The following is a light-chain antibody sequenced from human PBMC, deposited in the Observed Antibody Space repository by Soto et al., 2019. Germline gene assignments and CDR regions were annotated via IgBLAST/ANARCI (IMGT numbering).Light chain of an antibody. CDR2: TAS. Sequence: EIVLTQSPDTLSLSPGERATLSCRASEYVSSSYLAWFHQKPGQAPRLLIYTASRRAVGIPDRFSGSGSGTDFTLTISGLEPQDCGVYFCHQYGESPMTFGQGTKVEIK. J-gene: IGKJ1*01. V-gene: IGKV3-20*01. CDR1: EYVSSSY. CDR3: HQYGESPMT.